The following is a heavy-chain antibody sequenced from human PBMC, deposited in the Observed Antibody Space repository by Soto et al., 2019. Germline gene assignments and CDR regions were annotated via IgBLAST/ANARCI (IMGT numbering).Heavy chain of an antibody. V-gene: IGHV3-33*01. J-gene: IGHJ3*01. CDR3: ARSDYYDAFDL. D-gene: IGHD2-21*01. CDR1: GFTFSSYG. Sequence: QVQLVESGGGVVQPGRSLRLSCAASGFTFSSYGMHWVRQAPGKGLEWVAVIWYDGSNKYYADSVKGRFTISRDNSKNTLYLQMNSMRAEDTAVYYCARSDYYDAFDLWGQGTMVTVSS. CDR2: IWYDGSNK.